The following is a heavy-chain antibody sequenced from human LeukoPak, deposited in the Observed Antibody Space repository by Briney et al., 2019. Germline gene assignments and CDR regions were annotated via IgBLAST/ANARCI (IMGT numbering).Heavy chain of an antibody. CDR1: GGTFSRYA. Sequence: SVKVSCKASGGTFSRYAISWVRQAPGQGLEWMGRIIPILGIANYAQKFQGRVTITADKSTSTAYVELSSLRSEDTAVYYCARVPDYYDSSGYQTLDYWGQGTLVTVSS. J-gene: IGHJ4*02. CDR3: ARVPDYYDSSGYQTLDY. V-gene: IGHV1-69*04. CDR2: IIPILGIA. D-gene: IGHD3-22*01.